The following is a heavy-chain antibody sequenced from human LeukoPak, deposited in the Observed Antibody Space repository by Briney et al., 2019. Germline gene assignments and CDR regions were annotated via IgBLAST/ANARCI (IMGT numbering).Heavy chain of an antibody. CDR1: GGSFSGYY. J-gene: IGHJ4*02. V-gene: IGHV4-34*01. Sequence: SETLSLTRAVYGGSFSGYYWSWIRQPPGKGLEWIGEINHSGSTNYNPSLKSRVTISVDTSKNQFSLKLSSVTAADTAVYYCASRMIVVVSYYFDYWGQGTLVTVSS. CDR3: ASRMIVVVSYYFDY. D-gene: IGHD3-22*01. CDR2: INHSGST.